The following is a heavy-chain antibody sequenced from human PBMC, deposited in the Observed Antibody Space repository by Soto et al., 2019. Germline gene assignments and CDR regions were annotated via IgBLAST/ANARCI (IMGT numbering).Heavy chain of an antibody. CDR1: GFTFSSYS. J-gene: IGHJ6*02. CDR3: ARVILLWFGELRVSYYYYGMDV. Sequence: SLRLSCAASGFTFSSYSMNWVRQAPGKGLEWVSYISSSSTIYYADSVKGRFTISRDNAKNSLYLQMNSLRAEDTAVYYCARVILLWFGELRVSYYYYGMDVWGQGTTVTVSS. V-gene: IGHV3-48*01. D-gene: IGHD3-10*01. CDR2: ISSSSTI.